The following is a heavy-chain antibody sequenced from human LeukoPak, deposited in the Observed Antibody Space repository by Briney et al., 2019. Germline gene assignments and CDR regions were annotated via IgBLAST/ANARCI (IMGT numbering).Heavy chain of an antibody. D-gene: IGHD2-15*01. V-gene: IGHV3-9*01. Sequence: PGRSLRLSCAASGITFDDYAMYWVRQGPGKGLEWVAGTSWNSASIGYADSVKGRFTISRDNAKNTLYLQMNSLRNEDTALYYCAKELGGGSDGLDIWGQGTMVTVSS. CDR1: GITFDDYA. CDR3: AKELGGGSDGLDI. J-gene: IGHJ3*02. CDR2: TSWNSASI.